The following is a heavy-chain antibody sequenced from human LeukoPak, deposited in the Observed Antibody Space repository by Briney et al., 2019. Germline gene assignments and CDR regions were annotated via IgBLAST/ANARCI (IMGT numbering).Heavy chain of an antibody. CDR3: AELGITMIGGV. V-gene: IGHV4-34*01. CDR2: INHSGST. CDR1: GVSFSGYY. J-gene: IGHJ6*04. D-gene: IGHD3-10*02. Sequence: SETLSLTCAVYGVSFSGYYWSWIRQPPGKGLEWIGEINHSGSTNYNPSLKSRVTISVDTSKNQFSLKLSSVTAEDTAVYYCAELGITMIGGVWGKGTTVTISS.